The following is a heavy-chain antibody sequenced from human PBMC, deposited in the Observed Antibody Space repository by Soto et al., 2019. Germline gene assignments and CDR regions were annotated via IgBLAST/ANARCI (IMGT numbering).Heavy chain of an antibody. Sequence: EVQLVESGGGLVQPGGSLRLSCAASGFTFSTYEMNWVRQAPGKGLEWVSYISYSGSPIYYADSVKGRFTISRDNAKNSLYLPMNSLRAEDTAVYYCARDKPWDLQRFHYYGMDVWGQGTTVTVSS. J-gene: IGHJ6*02. CDR2: ISYSGSPI. CDR3: ARDKPWDLQRFHYYGMDV. D-gene: IGHD1-1*01. CDR1: GFTFSTYE. V-gene: IGHV3-48*03.